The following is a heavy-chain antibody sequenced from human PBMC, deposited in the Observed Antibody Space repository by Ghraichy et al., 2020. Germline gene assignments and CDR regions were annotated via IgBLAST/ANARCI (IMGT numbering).Heavy chain of an antibody. Sequence: SVKVSCKSSGGIFKSYAFSWVRQAPGRGLEWMGAIIPIYGTTNYAQKFQGRVTITADESMSTAYMELSRLRSEDTAVYYCASATFSSGWQFDYWGQGTLVTVSS. CDR2: IIPIYGTT. V-gene: IGHV1-69*13. J-gene: IGHJ4*02. D-gene: IGHD6-19*01. CDR1: GGIFKSYA. CDR3: ASATFSSGWQFDY.